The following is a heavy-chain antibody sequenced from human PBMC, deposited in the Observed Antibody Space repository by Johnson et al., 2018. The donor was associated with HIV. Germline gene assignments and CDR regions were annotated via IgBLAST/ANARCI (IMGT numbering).Heavy chain of an antibody. J-gene: IGHJ3*01. V-gene: IGHV3-30*02. Sequence: QMLLVESGGGVVQPGGSLRLSCAASGFTFSSYGMHWVRQAPGKGLEWVAYIRDDGSNKYYADSVKGRFIISRDNSKNTLYLQMNSLRVEDTAVYYCAKDPGYCSGGSCYTLIGWGVWGQGTMVTVSS. D-gene: IGHD2-15*01. CDR1: GFTFSSYG. CDR2: IRDDGSNK. CDR3: AKDPGYCSGGSCYTLIGWGV.